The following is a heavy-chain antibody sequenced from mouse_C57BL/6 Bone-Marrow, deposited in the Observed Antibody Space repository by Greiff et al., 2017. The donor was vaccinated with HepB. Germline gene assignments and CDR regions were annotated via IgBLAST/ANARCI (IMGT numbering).Heavy chain of an antibody. CDR3: AIGRWLLRYFDV. J-gene: IGHJ1*03. CDR1: GYTFTSYW. CDR2: IHPSDSDT. Sequence: QVQLQQPGAELVKPGASVKVSCKASGYTFTSYWMHWVKQRPGQGLEWIGRIHPSDSDTNYNQKFKGKATLTVDKSSSTAYMQRSSLTSEDSAVYYCAIGRWLLRYFDVWGTGTTVTVSS. V-gene: IGHV1-74*01. D-gene: IGHD2-3*01.